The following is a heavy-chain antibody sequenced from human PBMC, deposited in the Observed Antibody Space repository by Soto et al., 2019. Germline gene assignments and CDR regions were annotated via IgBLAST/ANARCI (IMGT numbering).Heavy chain of an antibody. J-gene: IGHJ4*02. CDR3: ARGHSNCSTAPIDS. V-gene: IGHV3-53*02. CDR1: GFTVSSNY. D-gene: IGHD4-4*01. Sequence: EVQLVETGGGLIQPGGSLRLSCAASGFTVSSNYMSWVRQAPGKGLEWVSVIYSGGSTYYADSVKGRFTISRDNSKNKLYLQMNSLRAEDTAVYYCARGHSNCSTAPIDSWGQGTLVTVSS. CDR2: IYSGGST.